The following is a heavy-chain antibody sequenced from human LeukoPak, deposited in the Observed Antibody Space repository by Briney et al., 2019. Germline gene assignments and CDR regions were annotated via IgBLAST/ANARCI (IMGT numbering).Heavy chain of an antibody. V-gene: IGHV3-7*01. CDR2: IKQDGSEE. Sequence: GGSLRLSCAASGFTFSSYWMSWVRQAPGKGLEWVANIKQDGSEEYYVDSVKGRFTISRDNAKNSLYLQMNSLRAEDTAVYYRARGQDFWSGYLVYWGQGTLVTVSS. J-gene: IGHJ4*02. CDR1: GFTFSSYW. CDR3: ARGQDFWSGYLVY. D-gene: IGHD3-3*01.